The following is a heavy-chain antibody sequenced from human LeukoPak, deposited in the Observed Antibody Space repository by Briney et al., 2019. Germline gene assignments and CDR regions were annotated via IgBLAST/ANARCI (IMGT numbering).Heavy chain of an antibody. Sequence: SETLSLTCSVSGASITTNNWWSWVRQPPGKGLEWIGEIFHSGSANYNSSLQSRVSMSLNKSKSQFSLKLNSVTAADTAVYYCARRAMSGVEILFYVDVWGKGTTVTISS. V-gene: IGHV4-4*02. CDR3: ARRAMSGVEILFYVDV. J-gene: IGHJ6*03. CDR2: IFHSGSA. CDR1: GASITTNNW. D-gene: IGHD1-14*01.